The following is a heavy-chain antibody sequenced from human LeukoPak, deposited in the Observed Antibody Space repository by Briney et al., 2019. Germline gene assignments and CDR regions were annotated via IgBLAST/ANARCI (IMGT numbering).Heavy chain of an antibody. J-gene: IGHJ5*02. CDR3: ARDRRDGYNRNWFDP. D-gene: IGHD5-24*01. CDR1: GFTFSDHY. CDR2: ISSSGSTI. Sequence: GGSLRLSCAASGFTFSDHYMSWIRQAPGKGLEWVSYISSSGSTIYYADSVKGRFTISRDNAKNSLYLQMNSLRAEDTAVYYCARDRRDGYNRNWFDPWGQGTLVTVSS. V-gene: IGHV3-11*01.